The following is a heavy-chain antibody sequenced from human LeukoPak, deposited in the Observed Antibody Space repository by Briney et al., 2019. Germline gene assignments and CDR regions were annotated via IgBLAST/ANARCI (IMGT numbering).Heavy chain of an antibody. CDR1: GGSISSYY. CDR3: ARLSQREDY. V-gene: IGHV4-59*08. J-gene: IGHJ4*02. Sequence: PSETLSLTCTVSGGSISSYYWSWIRQPPGKGLEWIGYIYYSGSTYYNPSLKSRVTISVDTSKNQFSLKLSSVTAADTAVYYCARLSQREDYWGQGTLVTVSS. CDR2: IYYSGST. D-gene: IGHD6-25*01.